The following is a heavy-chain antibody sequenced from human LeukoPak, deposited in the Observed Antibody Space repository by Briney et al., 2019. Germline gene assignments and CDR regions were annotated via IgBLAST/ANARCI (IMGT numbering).Heavy chain of an antibody. Sequence: ASVKVSCKASGYTFTAYYMHWVRQAPGQGLEWMGWINPNSGGTIYAQKFQGRVTMTRDTSINTAYMELSRLTSDDAAMYYCARVSCSGGTCYDLGWFDSWGQGTLVTVSS. V-gene: IGHV1-2*02. CDR1: GYTFTAYY. CDR2: INPNSGGT. D-gene: IGHD2-15*01. CDR3: ARVSCSGGTCYDLGWFDS. J-gene: IGHJ5*01.